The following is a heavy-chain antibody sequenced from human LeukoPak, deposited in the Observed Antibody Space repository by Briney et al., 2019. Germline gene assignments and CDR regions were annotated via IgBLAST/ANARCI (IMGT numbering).Heavy chain of an antibody. V-gene: IGHV3-53*01. D-gene: IGHD6-13*01. Sequence: GGSLRLSCAASGFTVNSNYMTWVRQAPGKGLEWVSVIYSGGSTYYADSVKGRFTISRDNSKNTLYLQMNSLRAEDTAVYYCAKVKQQLVDAFDIWGQGTMVTVSS. CDR2: IYSGGST. J-gene: IGHJ3*02. CDR1: GFTVNSNY. CDR3: AKVKQQLVDAFDI.